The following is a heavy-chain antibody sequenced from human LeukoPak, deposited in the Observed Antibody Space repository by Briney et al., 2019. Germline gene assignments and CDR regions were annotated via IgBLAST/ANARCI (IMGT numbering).Heavy chain of an antibody. V-gene: IGHV3-30*04. CDR2: ISYHGRDQ. D-gene: IGHD2-15*01. Sequence: GSLRLSCAASRFIFSNYAMHWVRQAPGKGVDWVAVISYHGRDQFYADSVKGRFTISRDSSKDTLYLQMNSLRTEDTAVYYCVRQDCSGGSCYLDYWGQGTLVTVSS. CDR1: RFIFSNYA. CDR3: VRQDCSGGSCYLDY. J-gene: IGHJ4*02.